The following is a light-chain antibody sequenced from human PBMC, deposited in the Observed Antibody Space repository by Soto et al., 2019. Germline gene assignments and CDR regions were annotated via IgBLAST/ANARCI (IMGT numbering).Light chain of an antibody. Sequence: IQLTESPSSLSGSVGDRVTITCRASQSISSFLNWYQQKPGKAPILLIYGTSSLQSGVPSRFSGSGSGTDFTLTISSLQPEDFATYHCQQSYSTPWTFGQGTKV. V-gene: IGKV1-39*01. CDR3: QQSYSTPWT. CDR1: QSISSF. CDR2: GTS. J-gene: IGKJ1*01.